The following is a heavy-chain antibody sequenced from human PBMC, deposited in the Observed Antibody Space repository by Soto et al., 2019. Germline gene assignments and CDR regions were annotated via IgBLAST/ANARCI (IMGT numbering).Heavy chain of an antibody. CDR3: ARDPGAGDYGDDGSGNYYYYGMDG. J-gene: IGHJ6*02. V-gene: IGHV4-59*01. CDR2: IYYSGST. Sequence: SETLSLTCTVSGGSISSYYWSWIRQPPGKGLEWIGYIYYSGSTNYNPSLKSRVTISVDTSKNQFSLKLSSVTAADTAVYYCARDPGAGDYGDDGSGNYYYYGMDGWGQGTTVTVAS. CDR1: GGSISSYY. D-gene: IGHD4-17*01.